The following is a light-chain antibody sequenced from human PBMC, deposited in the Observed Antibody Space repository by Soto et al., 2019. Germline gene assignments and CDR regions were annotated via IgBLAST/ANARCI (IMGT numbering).Light chain of an antibody. CDR1: QSVTTY. Sequence: EIVLTQSPATLSLSPGERATLSCRASQSVTTYLAWYQQKPGQAPRLVIHDVANRATGIPARFSGSGSGTDFTLTISSLEPEDFAVYYCQQRSNWHPTFGQGTKLEIK. CDR2: DVA. V-gene: IGKV3-11*01. CDR3: QQRSNWHPT. J-gene: IGKJ2*01.